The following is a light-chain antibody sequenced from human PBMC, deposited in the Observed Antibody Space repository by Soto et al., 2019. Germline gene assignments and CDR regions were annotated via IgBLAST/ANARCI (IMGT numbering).Light chain of an antibody. CDR2: ENR. V-gene: IGLV6-57*04. J-gene: IGLJ1*01. Sequence: FMLTQPHSVSESPEMSITISCTRSRGSIASSDVHWYQQRPGSAPTTVIYENRVRPSGVPDRFSGSIDSSSNSASLTISGLKTEDEADYYCQSYDSSNLYVFGTGTKLTVL. CDR3: QSYDSSNLYV. CDR1: RGSIASSD.